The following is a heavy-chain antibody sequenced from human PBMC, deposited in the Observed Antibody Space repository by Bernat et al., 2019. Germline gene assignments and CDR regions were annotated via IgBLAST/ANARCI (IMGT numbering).Heavy chain of an antibody. D-gene: IGHD3-22*01. CDR3: ASVQYYYDSSGYYGAVGDYFDY. CDR2: TYYSGST. Sequence: QLQLQESGPGLVKPSETLSLTCTVSGGFISSSSYYWGWIRQPPGKGLEGIGSTYYSGSTYYNPYLKSRVNIAVDTTKNQFSLKLSSVTAADTAVYYCASVQYYYDSSGYYGAVGDYFDYWGQGTLVTVSS. J-gene: IGHJ4*02. CDR1: GGFISSSSYY. V-gene: IGHV4-39*01.